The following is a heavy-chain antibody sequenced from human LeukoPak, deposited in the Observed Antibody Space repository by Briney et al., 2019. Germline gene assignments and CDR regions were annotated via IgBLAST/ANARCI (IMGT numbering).Heavy chain of an antibody. CDR2: ISSRGTTI. CDR3: ARDYYDSSGYFDAFDI. D-gene: IGHD3-22*01. Sequence: GGSLRLSCAASGFSFSDYYVSWIRQAPGKGLECVSYISSRGTTIYYADSVKGRFTISRDNSKNTLYLQMNSLRAEDTAVYYCARDYYDSSGYFDAFDIWGQGTMVTVSS. J-gene: IGHJ3*02. CDR1: GFSFSDYY. V-gene: IGHV3-11*04.